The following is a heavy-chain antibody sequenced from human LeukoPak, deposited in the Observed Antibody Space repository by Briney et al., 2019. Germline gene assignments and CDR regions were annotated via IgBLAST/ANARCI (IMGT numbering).Heavy chain of an antibody. CDR1: GFTFSTYW. CDR2: IKEDGSGK. Sequence: GGSLRLSCAASGFTFSTYWMSWVRQAPGKGLEWVANIKEDGSGKYYVDSVKGRFSISRDNAKNSLYLQMNSLRAEDTAVYYCAREGYGYTILNWFDPWGQGTLVTVSS. J-gene: IGHJ5*02. V-gene: IGHV3-7*01. CDR3: AREGYGYTILNWFDP. D-gene: IGHD5-24*01.